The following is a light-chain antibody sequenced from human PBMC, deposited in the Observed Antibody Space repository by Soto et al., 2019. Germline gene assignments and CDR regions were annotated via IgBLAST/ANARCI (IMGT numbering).Light chain of an antibody. CDR2: DVT. CDR3: SSFTISSTYV. V-gene: IGLV2-14*01. J-gene: IGLJ1*01. Sequence: QSVLTQPASVSGSPGQSITISCTGTSSDVGGYNYVSWYQQHPGKAHKLIIFDVTNRPSGVSNRFSGSKSGNTAYLTISGLPAEEEADYYCSSFTISSTYVFGPGTKLTVL. CDR1: SSDVGGYNY.